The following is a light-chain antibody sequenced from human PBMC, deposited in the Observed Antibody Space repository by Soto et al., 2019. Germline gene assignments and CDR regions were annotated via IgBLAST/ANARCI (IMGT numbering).Light chain of an antibody. V-gene: IGLV3-21*02. CDR2: DYS. CDR3: QVWDSSSDHLV. Sequence: SYELTQPPSVSVAPGQTARITCGGNNIGSKSVHWYQQKPGQAPVLVVYDYSDRPSGIPERFSGSNSGNTATLTISRVEAGDEADYYCQVWDSSSDHLVFGGGTKVTVL. J-gene: IGLJ2*01. CDR1: NIGSKS.